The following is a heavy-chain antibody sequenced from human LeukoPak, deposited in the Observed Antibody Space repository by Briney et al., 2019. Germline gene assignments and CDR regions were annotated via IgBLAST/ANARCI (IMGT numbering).Heavy chain of an antibody. CDR2: IYYSGST. CDR1: GGSISSSSYY. Sequence: SETLSLTCTVSGGSISSSSYYWGWSRQPPGKGLKWIGYIYYSGSTNYNPSLKSRVTISVDTSKNQFSLKLSSVTAADTAVYYCAGDHLTTDAFDIWGQGTMVTVSS. D-gene: IGHD4-17*01. J-gene: IGHJ3*02. V-gene: IGHV4-61*01. CDR3: AGDHLTTDAFDI.